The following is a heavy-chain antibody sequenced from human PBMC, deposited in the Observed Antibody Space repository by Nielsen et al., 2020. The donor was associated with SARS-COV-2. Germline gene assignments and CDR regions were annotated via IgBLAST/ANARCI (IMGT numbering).Heavy chain of an antibody. CDR3: VRYGLNYYYYGLDV. V-gene: IGHV4-30-2*01. J-gene: IGHJ6*02. CDR2: IYYSGTT. CDR1: GGSINTGGYS. D-gene: IGHD4-17*01. Sequence: SETLSLTCAVSGGSINTGGYSWSWIRQPPGKGLEWIGCIYYSGTTYYNPSLKSRVTISADRPKNQFSLNLSSVTAADTAVYYCVRYGLNYYYYGLDVWGQGTTVTVSS.